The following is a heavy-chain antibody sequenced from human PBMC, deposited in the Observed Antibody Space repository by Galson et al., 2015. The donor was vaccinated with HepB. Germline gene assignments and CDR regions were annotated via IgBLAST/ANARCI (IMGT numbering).Heavy chain of an antibody. CDR1: GFIFRNYG. CDR3: AKSDSSGCS. CDR2: IWYDGRDQ. V-gene: IGHV3-33*06. J-gene: IGHJ4*02. D-gene: IGHD3-22*01. Sequence: SLRLSCATSGFIFRNYGMHWVRQAPGKGLEWVAVIWYDGRDQKYADSVRGRFTISRDNSRNTLYLQMSSLRVEDTALYYCAKSDSSGCSWGQGTLVTVSS.